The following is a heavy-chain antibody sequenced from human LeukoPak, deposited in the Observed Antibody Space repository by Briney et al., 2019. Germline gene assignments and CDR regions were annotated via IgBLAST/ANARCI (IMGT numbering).Heavy chain of an antibody. V-gene: IGHV3-21*01. CDR1: GFTFSSYS. CDR3: ARALFHITIFGVVIAFDY. CDR2: ISSSSSYI. D-gene: IGHD3-3*01. Sequence: GGSLRLSCAASGFTFSSYSMNWVRQAPGKGLEWVSSISSSSSYIYYAGSVKGRFTISRDNAKNSLYLQMNSLRAEDTAVYYCARALFHITIFGVVIAFDYWGQGTLVTVSS. J-gene: IGHJ4*02.